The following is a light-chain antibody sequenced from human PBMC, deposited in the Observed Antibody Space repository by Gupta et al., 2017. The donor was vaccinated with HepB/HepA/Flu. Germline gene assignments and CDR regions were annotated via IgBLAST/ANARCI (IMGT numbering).Light chain of an antibody. CDR1: SSDVGSYNY. CDR2: DVS. CDR3: SSKTSSNTFV. V-gene: IGLV2-14*03. J-gene: IGLJ1*01. Sequence: QPPLTQPASVSGSPGQSITISCTGTSSDVGSYNYVSWYQQPPGNAPKVMIFDVSNRPSGVSNRFSGSKSGNTASLTISGLQAEDEADYYCSSKTSSNTFVFGTGTKVTVL.